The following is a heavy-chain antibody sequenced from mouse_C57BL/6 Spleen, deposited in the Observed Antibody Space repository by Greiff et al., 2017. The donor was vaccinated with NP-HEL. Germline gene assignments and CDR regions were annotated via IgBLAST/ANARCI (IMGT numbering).Heavy chain of an antibody. V-gene: IGHV5-17*01. CDR2: ISSGSSTI. Sequence: EVKLVESGGGLVKPGGSLKLSCAASGFTFSDYGMHWVRQAPEKGLEWVAYISSGSSTIYYADTVQGRFTISRDNAKNTLFLQMTSLRSEDTAMYYCARNDYGSSYYAMDYWGQGTSVTVAS. D-gene: IGHD1-1*01. J-gene: IGHJ4*01. CDR1: GFTFSDYG. CDR3: ARNDYGSSYYAMDY.